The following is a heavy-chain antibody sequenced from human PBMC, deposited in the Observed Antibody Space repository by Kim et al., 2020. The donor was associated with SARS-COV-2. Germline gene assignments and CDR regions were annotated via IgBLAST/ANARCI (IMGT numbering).Heavy chain of an antibody. V-gene: IGHV3-9*01. D-gene: IGHD3-3*02. CDR2: M. J-gene: IGHJ3*02. CDR3: SRKLATGAFDI. Sequence: MGHTDSVEGRVTISRDDAKSSRYLQMNSLRPEDTALYYCSRKLATGAFDIWGQGTLVVVSS.